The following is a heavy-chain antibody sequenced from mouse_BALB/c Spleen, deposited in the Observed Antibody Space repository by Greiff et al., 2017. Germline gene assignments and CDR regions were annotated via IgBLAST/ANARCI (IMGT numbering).Heavy chain of an antibody. D-gene: IGHD2-4*01. CDR3: ARHRDDYDVWFAY. J-gene: IGHJ3*01. CDR1: GFTFSSYG. Sequence: EVKLVESGGGLVKPGGSLKLSCAASGFTFSSYGMSWVRQTPDKRLEWVATISSGGSYTYYPDSVKGRFTISRDNAKNTLYLQMSSLKSEDTAMYYCARHRDDYDVWFAYWGQGTLVTVSA. CDR2: ISSGGSYT. V-gene: IGHV5-6*03.